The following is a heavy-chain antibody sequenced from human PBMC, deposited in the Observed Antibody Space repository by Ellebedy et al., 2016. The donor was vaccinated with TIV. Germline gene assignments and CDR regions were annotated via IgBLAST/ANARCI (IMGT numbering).Heavy chain of an antibody. V-gene: IGHV3-23*01. J-gene: IGHJ4*02. D-gene: IGHD4-17*01. CDR3: ARAMFHGDYDHDY. Sequence: GGSLRLSCAASGFTVSSNYMSWVRQAPGKGLEWVSAISGSGGSTYYADSVKGRFTISRDNSKNTLYLQMNSLTAEDTAVYYCARAMFHGDYDHDYWGRGTLVTVSP. CDR2: ISGSGGST. CDR1: GFTVSSNY.